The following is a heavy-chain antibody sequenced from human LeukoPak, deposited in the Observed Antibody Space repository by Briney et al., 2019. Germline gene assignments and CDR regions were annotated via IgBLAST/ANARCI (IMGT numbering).Heavy chain of an antibody. V-gene: IGHV1-2*02. J-gene: IGHJ3*01. CDR1: GYSFTGYF. Sequence: GASVKVSCKASGYSFTGYFIHWVRRAPGQGLEWMGWINPNSGDTNYAQRFQGGVTMTRDTSISTAYLELSRLRSDDTALYYCARDPAEGGNAFDLWGQGTMVTISS. CDR3: ARDPAEGGNAFDL. CDR2: INPNSGDT. D-gene: IGHD2-2*01.